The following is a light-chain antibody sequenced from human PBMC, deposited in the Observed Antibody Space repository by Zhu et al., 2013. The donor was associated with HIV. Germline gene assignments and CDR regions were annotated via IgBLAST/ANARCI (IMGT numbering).Light chain of an antibody. V-gene: IGLV2-14*01. Sequence: QSALTQPASVSGSPGQSITISCTGTSSDIGGFNYVSWYQHHPGKAPKLIIYEVNKRPSGVSSRFSASKSGDTASLTISGLQTEDEADYYCCAHAGLRHWVFGGGTKVSVL. CDR1: SSDIGGFNY. J-gene: IGLJ3*02. CDR3: CAHAGLRHWV. CDR2: EVN.